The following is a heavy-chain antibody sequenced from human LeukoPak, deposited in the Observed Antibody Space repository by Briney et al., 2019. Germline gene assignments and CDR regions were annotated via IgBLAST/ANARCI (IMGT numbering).Heavy chain of an antibody. Sequence: SETLSLTCTVSGGSISSSSCYWGWIRQPPGKGLEWIGSIYHSGSTYYNPSLKSRVTISVDTSKNQFSLKLSSVTAADTAVYYCASTLGYCSSTSCSDAFDIWGQGTMVTVSS. CDR2: IYHSGST. D-gene: IGHD2-2*01. CDR1: GGSISSSSCY. J-gene: IGHJ3*02. CDR3: ASTLGYCSSTSCSDAFDI. V-gene: IGHV4-39*07.